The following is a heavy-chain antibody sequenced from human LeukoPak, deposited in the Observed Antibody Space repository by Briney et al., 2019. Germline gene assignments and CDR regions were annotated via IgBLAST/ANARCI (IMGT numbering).Heavy chain of an antibody. CDR1: GFTFSNYE. CDR3: ARASAPPSFYYYYGMDV. V-gene: IGHV3-48*03. CDR2: ISSSGSTI. J-gene: IGHJ6*02. Sequence: PGGSLRLSCAASGFTFSNYEMNWVRQAPGRGLEWISYISSSGSTIYYADSVKGRFTISRDNAKNSLYLQMNSLRVEDTALYYCARASAPPSFYYYYGMDVWGQGTTVTVSS.